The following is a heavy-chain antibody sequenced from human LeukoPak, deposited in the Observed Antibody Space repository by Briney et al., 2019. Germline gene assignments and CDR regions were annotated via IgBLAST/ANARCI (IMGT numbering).Heavy chain of an antibody. CDR3: ARGGGIDSSGYYYYFDY. CDR2: ISYDGSNK. V-gene: IGHV3-30*19. Sequence: LAGGSLRISSAASGFTLSTYGSYWVRQAPGKGLEWVAVISYDGSNKYYADSVKGRFTISRDNSKNTLYLQMNSLRAEDTAVYYCARGGGIDSSGYYYYFDYWGQGTLVTVSS. CDR1: GFTLSTYG. D-gene: IGHD3-22*01. J-gene: IGHJ4*02.